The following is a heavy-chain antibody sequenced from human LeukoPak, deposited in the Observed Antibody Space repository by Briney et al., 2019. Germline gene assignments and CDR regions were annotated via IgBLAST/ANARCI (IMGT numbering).Heavy chain of an antibody. CDR3: ARGLFTYSSSWYGMISSKRYYYYYYMDV. Sequence: SGGSLRLSCAASGFTFSSYEMNWVRQAPGKGLEWVSYISSSGSTIYYADSVKGRFTISRDNAKNSLYLQMNSLRAEDTAVYYCARGLFTYSSSWYGMISSKRYYYYYYMDVWGKGTTVTISS. CDR2: ISSSGSTI. CDR1: GFTFSSYE. D-gene: IGHD6-13*01. J-gene: IGHJ6*03. V-gene: IGHV3-48*03.